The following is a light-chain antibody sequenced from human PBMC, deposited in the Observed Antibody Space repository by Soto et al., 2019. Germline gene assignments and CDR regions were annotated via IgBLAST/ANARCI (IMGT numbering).Light chain of an antibody. Sequence: QSALTQPASVSGSPGQSITISCTGSRSDIGAYNFVSWYQHHPGKAPKLIIYDVNDRPSGVSNRFSGSKSGNTASLTISGLQAEVEAEYYCGSYTPGANLNVFGTGTKVAVL. V-gene: IGLV2-14*03. CDR3: GSYTPGANLNV. J-gene: IGLJ1*01. CDR1: RSDIGAYNF. CDR2: DVN.